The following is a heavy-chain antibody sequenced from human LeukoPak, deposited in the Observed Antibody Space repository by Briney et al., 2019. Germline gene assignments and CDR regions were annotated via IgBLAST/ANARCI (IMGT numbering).Heavy chain of an antibody. J-gene: IGHJ5*02. V-gene: IGHV3-74*03. D-gene: IGHD3-22*01. CDR2: ISGDGTIK. Sequence: GGSLRLSCEPSGFPFSSYWMLWVRQAPGKGLVWVSRISGDGTIKTYADFVRGRFIVSRDNTKNSLYLQMNSLRAEDTALYYCAKDYDSSGYYIHTWGQGTLVTVSS. CDR3: AKDYDSSGYYIHT. CDR1: GFPFSSYW.